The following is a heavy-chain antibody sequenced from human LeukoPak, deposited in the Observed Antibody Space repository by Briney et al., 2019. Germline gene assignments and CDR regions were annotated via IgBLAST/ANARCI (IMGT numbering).Heavy chain of an antibody. CDR3: ARDVRYYDFWSGYSYFDY. J-gene: IGHJ4*02. D-gene: IGHD3-3*01. CDR1: GFTFSSYS. CDR2: ISSSSSYI. V-gene: IGHV3-21*01. Sequence: GGSLRLSCAASGFTFSSYSMNWVRQAPGKGLEWVSSISSSSSYIYYADSVKGRFTISRDNAKNSLYLQMNSLRAEDTAVYYCARDVRYYDFWSGYSYFDYWGQGTLVTVSS.